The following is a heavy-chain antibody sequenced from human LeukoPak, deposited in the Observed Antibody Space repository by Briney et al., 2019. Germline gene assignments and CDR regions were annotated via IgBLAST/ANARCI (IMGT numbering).Heavy chain of an antibody. Sequence: GESLRLSCAASGFTFSSYAMHWVRQAPGKGLEWVAVISYDGSNKYYADSVKGRFTISRDNSKNTLYLQMNSLRVEDTAVYYCATRAVAAPYWGQGTLVTVSS. CDR3: ATRAVAAPY. CDR2: ISYDGSNK. V-gene: IGHV3-30-3*01. CDR1: GFTFSSYA. J-gene: IGHJ4*02. D-gene: IGHD6-19*01.